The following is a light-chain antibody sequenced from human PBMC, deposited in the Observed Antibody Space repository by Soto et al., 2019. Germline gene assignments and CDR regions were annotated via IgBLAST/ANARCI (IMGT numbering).Light chain of an antibody. V-gene: IGLV2-11*01. CDR3: CSYAGSYTHYV. Sequence: QSALTQPRSVSGSPGQSVTISCTGTSSDVGGYNYVSWDQQHPGKAPKFMIYDVSKRPSGVPDRFSGSKSDNTASLTISGLQAEYEADYYCCSYAGSYTHYVFGTGTKLTVL. CDR1: SSDVGGYNY. J-gene: IGLJ1*01. CDR2: DVS.